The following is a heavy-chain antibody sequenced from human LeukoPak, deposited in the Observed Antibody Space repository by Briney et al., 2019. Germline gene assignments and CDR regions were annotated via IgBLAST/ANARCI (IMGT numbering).Heavy chain of an antibody. CDR2: IYYSGST. J-gene: IGHJ5*02. CDR1: GGSISSSSYY. V-gene: IGHV4-39*01. CDR3: ARQPYDILTGYYSVNWFDP. D-gene: IGHD3-9*01. Sequence: PSETLSLTCTVSGGSISSSSYYWGWIRQPPGKGLEWIGSIYYSGSTYYNPSLKSRVTISVDTSKNQFSLKLSSVTAADTAVYYCARQPYDILTGYYSVNWFDPWGQGTLVTVSS.